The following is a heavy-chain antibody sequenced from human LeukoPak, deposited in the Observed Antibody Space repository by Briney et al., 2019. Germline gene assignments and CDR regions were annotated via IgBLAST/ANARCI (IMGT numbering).Heavy chain of an antibody. Sequence: ASVKVSCKASGYTFTSYGISWVRQAPGQGLEWMGWISACNGNTNYAQKLQGRVTMTTDTSTSTAYMELRSLRSDDTAVYYCARMGYCSGGSCYSDFDYWGQGTLVTVSS. V-gene: IGHV1-18*01. CDR1: GYTFTSYG. CDR2: ISACNGNT. J-gene: IGHJ4*02. D-gene: IGHD2-15*01. CDR3: ARMGYCSGGSCYSDFDY.